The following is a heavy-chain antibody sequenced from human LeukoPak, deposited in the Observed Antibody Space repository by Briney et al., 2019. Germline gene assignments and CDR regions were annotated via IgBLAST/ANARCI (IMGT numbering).Heavy chain of an antibody. Sequence: KSSETLSLTCAVSGYSISSGYYWGWIRQPPGKGLEWIGSIYHSGSTYYNPSLRSRVTISVDTSKNQFSMKLSSVPAADTAVYYCATIPIVVVPAAMGDYYYYYMDVWGKGTTVTVSS. CDR1: GYSISSGYY. D-gene: IGHD2-2*01. V-gene: IGHV4-38-2*01. CDR3: ATIPIVVVPAAMGDYYYYYMDV. CDR2: IYHSGST. J-gene: IGHJ6*03.